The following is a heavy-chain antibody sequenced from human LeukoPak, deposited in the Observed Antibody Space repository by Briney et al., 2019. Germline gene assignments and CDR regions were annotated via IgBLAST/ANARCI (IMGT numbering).Heavy chain of an antibody. D-gene: IGHD3-10*01. V-gene: IGHV4-39*01. CDR2: IYYSGTT. Sequence: SETLSLTCTVSGGSISSVNYYWGWIRQPPGKGLEWIGSIYYSGTTYYNPSLKSRVTISVDTSKNQFSLKLSSVTAADTALYYCAKHYMGSSYNHGLDCWGQGTLVTVSS. CDR3: AKHYMGSSYNHGLDC. CDR1: GGSISSVNYY. J-gene: IGHJ4*02.